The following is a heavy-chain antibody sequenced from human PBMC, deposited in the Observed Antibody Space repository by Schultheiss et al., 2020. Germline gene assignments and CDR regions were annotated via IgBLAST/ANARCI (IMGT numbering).Heavy chain of an antibody. CDR1: GDSISSGDYY. Sequence: LRLSCTVSGDSISSGDYYWSWIRQPPGKGLEWIGYIYYSGSTYYNPSLKSRVTISVDTSKNQFSLKLTSVTAADTAVYYCARAVPAAMPYYYYYGMDVWGQGTTVTVSS. J-gene: IGHJ6*02. CDR2: IYYSGST. V-gene: IGHV4-30-4*01. CDR3: ARAVPAAMPYYYYYGMDV. D-gene: IGHD2-2*01.